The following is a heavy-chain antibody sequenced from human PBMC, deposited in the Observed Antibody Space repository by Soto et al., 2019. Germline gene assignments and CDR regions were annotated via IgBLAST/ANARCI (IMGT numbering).Heavy chain of an antibody. D-gene: IGHD4-4*01. CDR3: ARDPAIYSGKFDYGLDV. CDR2: IGTSGRTT. Sequence: GGSLRLSCAVSGFTFSNYEMNWVRQAPGKGLEWVSYIGTSGRTTYYADSVRGRFTISRDNAKNSLYLQMNSLRAEDTAVYYCARDPAIYSGKFDYGLDVWGQGTTVTVSS. V-gene: IGHV3-48*03. CDR1: GFTFSNYE. J-gene: IGHJ6*02.